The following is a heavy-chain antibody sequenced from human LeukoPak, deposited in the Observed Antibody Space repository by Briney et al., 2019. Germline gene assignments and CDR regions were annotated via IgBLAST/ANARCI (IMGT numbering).Heavy chain of an antibody. CDR1: GGGFGNYG. Sequence: SVKVSCKASGGGFGNYGITWVRQAPGQGLEWMGRIIPILGIANYAQKFQGRVTITADKSTSTAYMELSSLRSEDTAVYYCARELRGSGSHGVSYWGQGTLVTVSS. CDR3: ARELRGSGSHGVSY. V-gene: IGHV1-69*04. CDR2: IIPILGIA. D-gene: IGHD3-10*01. J-gene: IGHJ4*02.